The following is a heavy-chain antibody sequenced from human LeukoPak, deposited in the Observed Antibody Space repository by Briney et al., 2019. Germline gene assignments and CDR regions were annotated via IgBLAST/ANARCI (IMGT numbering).Heavy chain of an antibody. D-gene: IGHD2-2*01. J-gene: IGHJ2*01. Sequence: GESLKISCEGSGYTFTKYWIGWVRQMPGKGLEWMGIIHPGDSHTWYSPSFQGQVAISADKSISMAYLQWSSLKASDTAMYFCARQPGMTAKSWYFDLWGRGTLVTVSS. CDR2: IHPGDSHT. CDR3: ARQPGMTAKSWYFDL. V-gene: IGHV5-51*01. CDR1: GYTFTKYW.